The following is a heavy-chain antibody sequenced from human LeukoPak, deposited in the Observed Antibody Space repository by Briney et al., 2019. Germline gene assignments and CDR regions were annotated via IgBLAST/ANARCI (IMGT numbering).Heavy chain of an antibody. D-gene: IGHD1-26*01. V-gene: IGHV1-69*13. CDR3: ARDHNSGSYIS. CDR2: IIPIFGTA. CDR1: GGTFSIYA. J-gene: IGHJ4*02. Sequence: SVKVSFTASGGTFSIYAISWVRQAPGQGLEWMGGIIPIFGTANYAQKFQGRVTITADESTSTAYMELSSLRSEDTAVYYCARDHNSGSYISWGQGTLVTVSS.